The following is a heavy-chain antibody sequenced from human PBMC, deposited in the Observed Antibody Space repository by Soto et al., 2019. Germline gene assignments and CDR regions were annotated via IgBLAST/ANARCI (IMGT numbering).Heavy chain of an antibody. J-gene: IGHJ4*02. Sequence: QVQLKESGPGLVKPSQTLSLTCTVSGGSISSGGQYWSWIRQHPGKGLEWIGSIYDSGSTYYNPSLRSRVTISVDTSKKQFSLKLRSVTAADTAVYYCARDAAEYYFDYWGQGTLVTVSS. CDR2: IYDSGST. CDR1: GGSISSGGQY. V-gene: IGHV4-31*03. D-gene: IGHD6-25*01. CDR3: ARDAAEYYFDY.